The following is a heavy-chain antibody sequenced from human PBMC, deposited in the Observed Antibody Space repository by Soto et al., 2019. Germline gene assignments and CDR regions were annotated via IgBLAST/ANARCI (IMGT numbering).Heavy chain of an antibody. CDR3: ARDVYYYDSSGYYPFDY. D-gene: IGHD3-22*01. CDR1: GFIFSNYH. CDR2: ISTIGTTI. Sequence: GGSLRLSCAASGFIFSNYHMSWIRQAPGKGLEWVSRISTIGTTIYYADSVKGRFTISRDNAKNSLYLQMNSLRDEDTAVYYCARDVYYYDSSGYYPFDYWGQGTLVTVSS. J-gene: IGHJ4*02. V-gene: IGHV3-11*04.